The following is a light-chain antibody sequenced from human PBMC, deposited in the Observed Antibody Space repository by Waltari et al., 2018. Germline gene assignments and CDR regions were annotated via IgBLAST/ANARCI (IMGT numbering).Light chain of an antibody. CDR2: DVN. CDR1: SSDIGAYNF. CDR3: SSYTTGSTRYV. V-gene: IGLV2-14*03. J-gene: IGLJ1*01. Sequence: QSALTQPASVSGSPGQSITISCTGTSSDIGAYNFDSSYQKHPGKAPKVMIYDVNNRPSGVSSRFSGSKSGNTASLTISGLQAEDEADYYCSSYTTGSTRYVFGSGTKVTVL.